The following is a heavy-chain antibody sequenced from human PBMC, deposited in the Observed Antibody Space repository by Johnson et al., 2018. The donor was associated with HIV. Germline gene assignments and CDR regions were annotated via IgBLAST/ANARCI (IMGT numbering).Heavy chain of an antibody. J-gene: IGHJ3*02. Sequence: QVQLVESGGGVVQPGRSLRLSCAASGFTFSSYAMHWVRQAPGKGLEWVALISYDGPNKYYADSVKGRFTISRNNSTNPLYLQMNSLRSEDTALYYCLSARYGSQATVGFDIWGQGKMVTVSS. CDR2: ISYDGPNK. V-gene: IGHV3-30-3*01. CDR3: LSARYGSQATVGFDI. CDR1: GFTFSSYA. D-gene: IGHD2-15*01.